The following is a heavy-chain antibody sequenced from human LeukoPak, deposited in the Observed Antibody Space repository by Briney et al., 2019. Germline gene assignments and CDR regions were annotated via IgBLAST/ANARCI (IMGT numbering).Heavy chain of an antibody. J-gene: IGHJ6*03. D-gene: IGHD2-2*02. CDR2: SGST. Sequence: PSETLSLTCTVSGYSISSGYYWGWIRQPPGKGLEWIGSGSTYYNPSLKSRVTISVDTSKNQFSLKLSSVTAADTAVYYCARSGEDIVVVPAAIPGYMDVWGKGTTVTVSS. V-gene: IGHV4-38-2*02. CDR3: ARSGEDIVVVPAAIPGYMDV. CDR1: GYSISSGYY.